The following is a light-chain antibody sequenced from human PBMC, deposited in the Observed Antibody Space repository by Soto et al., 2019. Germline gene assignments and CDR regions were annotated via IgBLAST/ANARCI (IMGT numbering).Light chain of an antibody. V-gene: IGKV3-11*01. J-gene: IGKJ5*01. CDR3: QQRNIWPPVT. CDR1: PSVTNF. CDR2: GAF. Sequence: EIVLTQSPATLSLSPGERATLSCRASPSVTNFLAWYQQKPGQAPRLLIYGAFNRATGIPARFSGSGSVTDFTLTISNLEPEDSAIYYCQQRNIWPPVTFGQGTRLEIK.